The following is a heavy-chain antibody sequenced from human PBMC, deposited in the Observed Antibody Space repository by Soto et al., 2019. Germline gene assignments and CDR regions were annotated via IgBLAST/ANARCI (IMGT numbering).Heavy chain of an antibody. D-gene: IGHD2-15*01. CDR3: ATRGTPATGLYFFDY. Sequence: QVQLQESGPGLVKPSQTLSLTCTVSGGSISSCNYYWSWLRQPPGKGLEWCGFISYSGSTYYSTSLKSRVTISVDTSKSQFSLNLSFVTAADMDVYYCATRGTPATGLYFFDYWGQGSLVTVSS. V-gene: IGHV4-30-4*01. CDR2: ISYSGST. J-gene: IGHJ4*02. CDR1: GGSISSCNYY.